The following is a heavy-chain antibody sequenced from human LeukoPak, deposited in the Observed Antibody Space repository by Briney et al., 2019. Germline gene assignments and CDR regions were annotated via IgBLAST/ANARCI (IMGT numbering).Heavy chain of an antibody. CDR1: GFTFSSYS. CDR3: ARDRSNIAAADGWFDP. V-gene: IGHV3-21*01. Sequence: GGSLRLSCAASGFTFSSYSMNWVRQAPGKGLEWVSSISSSSSYIYYADSVKGRFTISRDNAKNSLYLQMNSLRAEDTAVYYCARDRSNIAAADGWFDPWGQGTLVTVSS. CDR2: ISSSSSYI. D-gene: IGHD6-13*01. J-gene: IGHJ5*02.